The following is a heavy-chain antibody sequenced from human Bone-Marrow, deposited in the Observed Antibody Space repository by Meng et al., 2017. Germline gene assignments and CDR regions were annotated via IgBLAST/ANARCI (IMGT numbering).Heavy chain of an antibody. V-gene: IGHV3-9*01. CDR3: AKGNSSSWFYY. Sequence: SLKISCAASGFTFSSYAMHWVRQAPGKGLEWVSGISWNSGSIGYADSVKGRFTISRDNAKNSLYLQMNSLRAEDTALYYCAKGNSSSWFYYWGQGTLVTVSS. CDR2: ISWNSGSI. D-gene: IGHD6-13*01. J-gene: IGHJ4*02. CDR1: GFTFSSYA.